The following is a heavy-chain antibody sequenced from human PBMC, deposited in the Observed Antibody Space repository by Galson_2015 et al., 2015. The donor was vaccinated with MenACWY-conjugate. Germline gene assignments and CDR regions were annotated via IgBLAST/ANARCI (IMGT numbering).Heavy chain of an antibody. CDR1: GGSISSYY. CDR2: ISHSGST. J-gene: IGHJ4*02. D-gene: IGHD1-26*01. CDR3: ARDLRRSGSYYGVDY. V-gene: IGHV4-59*01. Sequence: SETLSLTCTVSGGSISSYYWSWIRQPPGKGLEWVGHISHSGSTNYNPSLKSRVTISVDTSKNQFSLKLSSVTAADTAVYYCARDLRRSGSYYGVDYWGQGTLVTVSS.